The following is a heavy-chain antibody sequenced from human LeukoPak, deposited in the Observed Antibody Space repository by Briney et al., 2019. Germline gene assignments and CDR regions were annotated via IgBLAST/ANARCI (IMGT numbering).Heavy chain of an antibody. CDR1: GFTFSSYS. CDR2: ISSSSSYI. Sequence: GGSLRLSCAASGFTFSSYSMNWVRQAPGKGLEWVASISSSSSYIYYADSVKGRFTISRDNSKNTLYLQMNSLRAEDTAVYYCARGFGSSRWYYFDYWGQGTLVTVSS. D-gene: IGHD6-13*01. J-gene: IGHJ4*02. V-gene: IGHV3-21*01. CDR3: ARGFGSSRWYYFDY.